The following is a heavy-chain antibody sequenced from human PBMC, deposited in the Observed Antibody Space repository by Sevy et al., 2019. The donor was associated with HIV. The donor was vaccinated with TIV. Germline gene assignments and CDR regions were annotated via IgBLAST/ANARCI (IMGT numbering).Heavy chain of an antibody. CDR1: GGSFSGYY. CDR2: INHSGST. J-gene: IGHJ3*02. CDR3: AEEETGAFDI. Sequence: SETLSLTCAVYGGSFSGYYWSWIRQPPGKGLGWIGEINHSGSTNYNPSLKSRVTISVDTSKNQFSLKLSSVTAADTAVYYCAEEETGAFDIWGQGTMVTVSS. V-gene: IGHV4-34*01. D-gene: IGHD1-1*01.